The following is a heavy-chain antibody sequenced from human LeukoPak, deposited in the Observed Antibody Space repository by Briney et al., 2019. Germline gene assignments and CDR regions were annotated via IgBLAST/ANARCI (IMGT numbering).Heavy chain of an antibody. J-gene: IGHJ4*02. D-gene: IGHD3-22*01. Sequence: SKTLSLTCTVSGGSISSYYWSWIRQPAGKGLEWIGRIYTSGSTYYNPSLKSRVTISVDTSKNQFSLKLSSVTAADTAVYYCARVAPPNSSGYYTDYWGQGTLVTVSS. CDR3: ARVAPPNSSGYYTDY. V-gene: IGHV4-4*07. CDR2: IYTSGST. CDR1: GGSISSYY.